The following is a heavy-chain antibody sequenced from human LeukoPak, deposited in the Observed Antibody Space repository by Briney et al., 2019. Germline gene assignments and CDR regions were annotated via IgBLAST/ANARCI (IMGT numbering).Heavy chain of an antibody. D-gene: IGHD3-10*01. V-gene: IGHV4-39*07. CDR2: IYYSGST. CDR3: ARERGYYGSGTHLIWFDP. Sequence: SETLSLTCTVTGDSISSSSYYWGWIRQPPGKGLEWIGSIYYSGSTYYNPSLKSRVTISVDTSKNQFSLKLSSVTAADTAVYYCARERGYYGSGTHLIWFDPWGQGTLVTVSS. CDR1: GDSISSSSYY. J-gene: IGHJ5*02.